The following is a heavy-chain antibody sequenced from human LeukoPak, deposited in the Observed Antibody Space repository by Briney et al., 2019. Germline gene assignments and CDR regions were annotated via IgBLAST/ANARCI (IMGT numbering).Heavy chain of an antibody. D-gene: IGHD2-21*02. V-gene: IGHV3-66*01. J-gene: IGHJ3*02. Sequence: GGSQRLSCAASGFTVSTNYMSWVRQAPGKGLEWVSIIYDGGSTYYADSVRGRFTISRDNSKSTLYLQLNSLRAEDTAVYYCARTLVTAIHLDAFDIWGQGTMVTVSS. CDR1: GFTVSTNY. CDR2: IYDGGST. CDR3: ARTLVTAIHLDAFDI.